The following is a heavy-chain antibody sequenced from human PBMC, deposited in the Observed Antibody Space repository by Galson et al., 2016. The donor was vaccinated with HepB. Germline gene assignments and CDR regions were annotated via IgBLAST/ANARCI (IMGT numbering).Heavy chain of an antibody. CDR1: GYTLTEFP. V-gene: IGHV1-24*01. Sequence: SVKVSCKVSGYTLTEFPIHWVRQAPGKGLEWVGGFDPEDGKTIYAQKFQGRVTMTEDTSTHTAYVEVSSLGYEDTAIYYCATGTSAVRGVNTYYFYALDVWGPGTTVTVSS. CDR3: ATGTSAVRGVNTYYFYALDV. CDR2: FDPEDGKT. D-gene: IGHD3-10*01. J-gene: IGHJ6*02.